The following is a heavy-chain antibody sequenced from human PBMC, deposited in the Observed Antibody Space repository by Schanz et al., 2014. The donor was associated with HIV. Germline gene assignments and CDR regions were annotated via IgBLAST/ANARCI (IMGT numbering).Heavy chain of an antibody. CDR2: IIPVFGTT. J-gene: IGHJ5*02. CDR3: ATCLITIGCSS. D-gene: IGHD1-1*01. CDR1: GGTFMTYA. Sequence: QVQLVQSGAEVKKPGSSVKVSCKASGGTFMTYAISWVRQAPGQGLEWMGGIIPVFGTTNYAQKFQGRVTITADKSTSTAYMELTSLRSEDTAVYYCATCLITIGCSSWGQGTLVTVSS. V-gene: IGHV1-69*06.